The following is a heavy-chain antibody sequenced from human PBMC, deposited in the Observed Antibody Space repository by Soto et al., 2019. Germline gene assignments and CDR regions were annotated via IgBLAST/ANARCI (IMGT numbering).Heavy chain of an antibody. D-gene: IGHD6-19*01. CDR1: GGTFSSYA. CDR3: ARVLHQWLAPPGIGWFDP. CDR2: IIPIFGTA. V-gene: IGHV1-69*13. J-gene: IGHJ5*02. Sequence: ASVKVSCKASGGTFSSYAISWVRQAPGQGLEWMGGIIPIFGTANYAQKFQGRVTITADESTSTAYMELSSLRSEDTAVYYCARVLHQWLAPPGIGWFDPWGQGTLVTVSS.